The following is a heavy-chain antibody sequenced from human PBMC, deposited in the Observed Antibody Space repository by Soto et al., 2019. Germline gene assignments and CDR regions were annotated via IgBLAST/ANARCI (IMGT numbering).Heavy chain of an antibody. D-gene: IGHD3-3*01. CDR3: ARDRDSRLDQVLRFLEWQRPNYYYYMDV. V-gene: IGHV1-18*01. J-gene: IGHJ6*03. Sequence: GASVKVSCKASGYTFTSYGISWVRQAPGQGLEWMGWISAYNGNTNYAQKLQGRVTMTTDTSTSTAYMELRSLRSDDTAVYYCARDRDSRLDQVLRFLEWQRPNYYYYMDVWGKGTTVTVSS. CDR1: GYTFTSYG. CDR2: ISAYNGNT.